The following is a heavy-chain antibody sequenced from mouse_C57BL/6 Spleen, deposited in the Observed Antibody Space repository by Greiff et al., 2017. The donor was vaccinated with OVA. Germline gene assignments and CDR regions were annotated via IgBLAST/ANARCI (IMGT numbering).Heavy chain of an antibody. CDR3: TTRVGTAWFAY. D-gene: IGHD4-1*01. Sequence: EVQLQQSGAELVRPGASVNLSFPSSFFHLTYAYMHWLKQRPEQGLEWIGWIDPENGDTEYASKFQGKATITADTSSNTAYLQLSSLTSEDTAVYYCTTRVGTAWFAYWGQGTLVTVSA. CDR1: FFHLTYAY. V-gene: IGHV14-4*01. CDR2: IDPENGDT. J-gene: IGHJ3*01.